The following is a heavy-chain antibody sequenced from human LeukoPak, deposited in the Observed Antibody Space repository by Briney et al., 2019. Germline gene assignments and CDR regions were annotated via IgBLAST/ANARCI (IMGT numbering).Heavy chain of an antibody. CDR1: GLTVSSNY. D-gene: IGHD5-24*01. V-gene: IGHV3-53*01. CDR2: IYSGGSSGST. J-gene: IGHJ4*02. Sequence: GGSLRLSCAASGLTVSSNYMSWVRQAPGKGLEWVAVIYSGGSSGSTYYADSVKGRFTISRDNSKNTLYLQMNSLRAEDTAMYYCARVEMATLSFDSWGQGTLVTVSS. CDR3: ARVEMATLSFDS.